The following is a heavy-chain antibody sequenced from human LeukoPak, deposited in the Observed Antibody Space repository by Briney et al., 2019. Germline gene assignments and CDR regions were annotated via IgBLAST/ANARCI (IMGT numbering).Heavy chain of an antibody. CDR1: GFTFSSYA. D-gene: IGHD3-16*01. J-gene: IGHJ4*02. V-gene: IGHV3-23*01. CDR3: ATGGDYVSRFFDN. Sequence: GGSLRLSCAASGFTFSSYAMSWVRQAPGKGLEWVSAISGSGGSTYYADSVKGRFTISRDNSKNTLYLQMTSLRAEDTAVYYCATGGDYVSRFFDNWGQGTRVTVSS. CDR2: ISGSGGST.